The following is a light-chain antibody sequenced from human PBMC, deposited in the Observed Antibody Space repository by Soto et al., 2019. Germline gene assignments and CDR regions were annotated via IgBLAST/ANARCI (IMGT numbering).Light chain of an antibody. CDR2: EVT. V-gene: IGLV2-8*01. CDR3: CSYAGSNKKV. Sequence: QSALTQPPSASGSPGQSVTISCTGSSSDVGGYNYVSWYQQLPGKAPKLMIYEVTKRPSGVPDRFSGSKSGNTASLTVSGLQSEDEADYYCCSYAGSNKKVFGGGTKLTVL. CDR1: SSDVGGYNY. J-gene: IGLJ2*01.